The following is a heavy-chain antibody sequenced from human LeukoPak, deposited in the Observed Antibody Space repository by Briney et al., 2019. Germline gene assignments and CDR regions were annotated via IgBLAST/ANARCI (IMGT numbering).Heavy chain of an antibody. CDR1: GGTFSSYA. CDR2: IIPIFGTA. J-gene: IGHJ6*03. D-gene: IGHD5-24*01. V-gene: IGHV1-69*13. CDR3: ARAGRDGYNYDYYYMDV. Sequence: ASVKVSCKASGGTFSSYAISWVRQAPGQGLEWMGGIIPIFGTANYAQKIQGRVTITADESTSTAYMELSSLRSEDTAVYYCARAGRDGYNYDYYYMDVWGKGTTVTISS.